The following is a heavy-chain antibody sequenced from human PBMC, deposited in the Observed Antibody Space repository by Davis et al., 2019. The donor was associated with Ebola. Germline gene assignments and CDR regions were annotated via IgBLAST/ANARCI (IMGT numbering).Heavy chain of an antibody. Sequence: ASVKVSCKASGYTFTNYGISWVRQAPGQGLEWMGIINPSGGSTSYAQKFQGRVTMTRDTSTSTAYMELRSLRSDDTAVYSCARDRGVTPYYFDSWGQGTLVTVSS. J-gene: IGHJ4*02. V-gene: IGHV1-46*01. CDR3: ARDRGVTPYYFDS. D-gene: IGHD2-21*02. CDR2: INPSGGST. CDR1: GYTFTNYG.